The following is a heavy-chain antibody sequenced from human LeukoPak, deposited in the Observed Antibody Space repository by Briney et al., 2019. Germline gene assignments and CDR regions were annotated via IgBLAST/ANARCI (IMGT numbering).Heavy chain of an antibody. CDR2: IYWDDDK. J-gene: IGHJ4*02. D-gene: IGHD3-22*01. V-gene: IGHV2-5*08. CDR3: AHVTMIVVVSKRPYFDY. CDR1: GGSISSYYW. Sequence: TLSLTCTASGGSISSYYWSWIRQPPGKALEWLALIYWDDDKRYSPSLESRLTITKDTSKNQVVLTMTNMDPVDTATYYCAHVTMIVVVSKRPYFDYWGQGTLVTVSS.